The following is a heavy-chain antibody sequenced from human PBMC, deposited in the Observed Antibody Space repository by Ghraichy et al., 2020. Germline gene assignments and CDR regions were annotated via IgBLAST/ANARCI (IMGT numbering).Heavy chain of an antibody. D-gene: IGHD4-17*01. CDR2: IYYSGST. CDR3: ARAGDYWGAIGYYYYGMDV. CDR1: GGSISSGGYY. Sequence: SETLSLTCTVSGGSISSGGYYWSWIRQHPGKGLEWIGYIYYSGSTYYNPSLKSRVTISVDTSKNQFSLKLSSVTAADTAVYYCARAGDYWGAIGYYYYGMDVWGQGTTVTVSS. V-gene: IGHV4-31*03. J-gene: IGHJ6*02.